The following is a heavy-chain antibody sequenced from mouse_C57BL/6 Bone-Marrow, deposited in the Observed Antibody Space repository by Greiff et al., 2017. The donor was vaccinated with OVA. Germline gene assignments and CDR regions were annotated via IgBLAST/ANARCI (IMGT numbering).Heavy chain of an antibody. Sequence: QVQLQQPGAELVRPGSSVKLSCKASGYTFTSYWMDWVKQRPGQGLEWIGNIYPSDSETHYNQKFKDKATLTVDKSSSTAYMQLSSLTSEDSAVYYCARSRWWETWYFDVWGTGSTVTVSS. D-gene: IGHD1-1*02. CDR2: IYPSDSET. CDR1: GYTFTSYW. CDR3: ARSRWWETWYFDV. J-gene: IGHJ1*03. V-gene: IGHV1-61*01.